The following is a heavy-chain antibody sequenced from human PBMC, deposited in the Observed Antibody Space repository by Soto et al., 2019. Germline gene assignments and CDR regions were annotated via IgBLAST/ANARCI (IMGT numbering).Heavy chain of an antibody. CDR1: GGSISSYY. V-gene: IGHV4-59*01. CDR3: ARGVLGVPGIGKGWFDP. J-gene: IGHJ5*02. CDR2: IYYSGST. Sequence: QVQLQESGPGLVKPSETLSLTCTVSGGSISSYYWSWIRQPPGKGLEWIGYIYYSGSTNYNPSLKSRVTISVDTSKNQFSLKLSSVTAADTAVYYCARGVLGVPGIGKGWFDPWGQGTLVTVSS. D-gene: IGHD3-10*01.